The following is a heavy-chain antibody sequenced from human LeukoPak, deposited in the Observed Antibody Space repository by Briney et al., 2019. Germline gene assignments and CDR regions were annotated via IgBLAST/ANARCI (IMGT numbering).Heavy chain of an antibody. J-gene: IGHJ4*02. V-gene: IGHV3-21*01. D-gene: IGHD6-13*01. CDR1: GLTFSSYS. Sequence: GGSLRLSCAASGLTFSSYSMNWVRQAPGKGLEWVSSISSSSSYIYYADSVKGRFTISRDNAKNSLYLQMNSLRAEDTAVYYCAREPIAAAGTRRNYFDYWGQGTLVTVSS. CDR3: AREPIAAAGTRRNYFDY. CDR2: ISSSSSYI.